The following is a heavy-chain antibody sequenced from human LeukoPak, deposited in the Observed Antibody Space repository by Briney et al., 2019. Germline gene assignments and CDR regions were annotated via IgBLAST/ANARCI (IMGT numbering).Heavy chain of an antibody. CDR2: ISWNSKSI. D-gene: IGHD4-17*01. J-gene: IGHJ4*02. Sequence: GGSLRLSCEASGFTFDDYAIHWVRQAPGKGLGWGSGISWNSKSIGYADSVKGRFTISRENAKNSLHLLMSSLRAEDMALSCCAKSTDCCLNYGDYGYFESWGQGTLVTVSS. CDR1: GFTFDDYA. V-gene: IGHV3-9*03. CDR3: AKSTDCCLNYGDYGYFES.